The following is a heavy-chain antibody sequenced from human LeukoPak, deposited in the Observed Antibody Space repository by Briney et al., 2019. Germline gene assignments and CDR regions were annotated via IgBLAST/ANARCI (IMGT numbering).Heavy chain of an antibody. Sequence: GGSLRLSCAASGFTFSNYAMHWVRQAPGKGLEWVAVISYDGTNKYYADSVKGRFTISRDNSKNTLFLQMNSLRAEDTAVYYCAKGEGGDSGWYGDYWGQGTLVTVSS. CDR2: ISYDGTNK. CDR1: GFTFSNYA. D-gene: IGHD6-19*01. CDR3: AKGEGGDSGWYGDY. V-gene: IGHV3-30*18. J-gene: IGHJ4*02.